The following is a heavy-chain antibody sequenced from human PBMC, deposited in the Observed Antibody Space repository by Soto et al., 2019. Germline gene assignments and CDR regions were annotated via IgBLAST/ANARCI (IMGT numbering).Heavy chain of an antibody. CDR1: GYTFTSYG. D-gene: IGHD6-13*01. V-gene: IGHV1-18*04. CDR2: ISAYNGNT. CDR3: AREVTGYSSSWYYFDY. J-gene: IGHJ4*02. Sequence: ASVKVSCKASGYTFTSYGISWVRQAPGQGLEWMGWISAYNGNTNYAQKLQGRVTMTTDTSTSTAYMELRSLRSDDTAVYYCAREVTGYSSSWYYFDYWGQGTLVTVSS.